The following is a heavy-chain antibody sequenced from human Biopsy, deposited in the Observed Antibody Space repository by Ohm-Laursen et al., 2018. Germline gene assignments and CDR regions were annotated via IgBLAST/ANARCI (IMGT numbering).Heavy chain of an antibody. J-gene: IGHJ2*01. CDR2: VYYTGST. V-gene: IGHV4-59*01. CDR1: GDSISSYY. D-gene: IGHD3-22*01. Sequence: GTLSLTWTVSGDSISSYYWSWIRQPPGKGLEWIGYVYYTGSTDYNPSPQSRVTISVDTSKNHFSLRLRSVTPADTAIYYRARDRGYYSDRTVPGYFDLWGRGTLVTVSS. CDR3: ARDRGYYSDRTVPGYFDL.